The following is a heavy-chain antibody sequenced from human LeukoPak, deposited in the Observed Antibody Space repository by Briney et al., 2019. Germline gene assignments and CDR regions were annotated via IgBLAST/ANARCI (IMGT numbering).Heavy chain of an antibody. J-gene: IGHJ6*03. D-gene: IGHD2-2*01. CDR2: ISYDGSNK. CDR1: GFTFSSYA. CDR3: ARLTVVVPAAWSSDMDV. V-gene: IGHV3-30-3*01. Sequence: GGSLRLSCAASGFTFSSYAMHWVRQAPGKGLEWVAVISYDGSNKYYADSVKGRFIISRDNSKNTLYLQMNSLRAEDTAVYYCARLTVVVPAAWSSDMDVWGKGTTVTVSS.